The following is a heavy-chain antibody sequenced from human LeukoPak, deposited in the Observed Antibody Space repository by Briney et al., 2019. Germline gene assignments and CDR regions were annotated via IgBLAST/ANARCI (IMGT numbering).Heavy chain of an antibody. J-gene: IGHJ4*02. D-gene: IGHD3-10*01. CDR2: ASGSGGST. CDR1: GFTFSTYA. V-gene: IGHV3-23*01. CDR3: AKVPRSSLGY. Sequence: QSGGSLRLSCAASGFTFSTYAVMWVRQAPGKGLEWVSYASGSGGSTYYADSVKGRFTISRDNSKNTLYLQVNSLRVEDTAIYYCAKVPRSSLGYWGQGTLVTVSS.